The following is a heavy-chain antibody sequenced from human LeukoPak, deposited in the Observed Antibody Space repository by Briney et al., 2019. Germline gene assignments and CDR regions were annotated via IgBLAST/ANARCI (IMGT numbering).Heavy chain of an antibody. Sequence: GGSLRLSCAASGFTFSSYSMNWVRQAPGKGLEWVSSISSSSSYIYYADSVKGRFTISRDNAKNSLYLQMNSLRAEDTAVCYCARAPRGGSVDYWGQGTLVTVSS. CDR2: ISSSSSYI. J-gene: IGHJ4*02. D-gene: IGHD2-15*01. CDR3: ARAPRGGSVDY. CDR1: GFTFSSYS. V-gene: IGHV3-21*01.